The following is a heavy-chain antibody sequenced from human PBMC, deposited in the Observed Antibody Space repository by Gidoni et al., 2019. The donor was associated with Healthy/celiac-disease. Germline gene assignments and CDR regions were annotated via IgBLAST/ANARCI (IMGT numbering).Heavy chain of an antibody. V-gene: IGHV3-23*01. CDR1: GFTFSSYA. CDR2: ISGSGGST. D-gene: IGHD5-12*01. CDR3: AKLVKDGYTHSY. Sequence: EVQLLESGGGLVQPGGSLRLSCAASGFTFSSYAMRWVRQAPGKGLEWVSAISGSGGSTYYADSVKGRFTISRDNSKNTLYLQMNSLRAEDTAVYYCAKLVKDGYTHSYWGQGTLVTVSS. J-gene: IGHJ4*02.